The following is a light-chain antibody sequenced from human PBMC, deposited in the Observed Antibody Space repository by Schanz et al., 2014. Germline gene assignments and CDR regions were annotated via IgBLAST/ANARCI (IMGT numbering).Light chain of an antibody. J-gene: IGLJ2*01. V-gene: IGLV2-11*01. Sequence: QSALTQPRSVSGSPGQSVTISCTGVSSDAGGFTYVSWYQQLPGKAPKLMIYDVSKRPSGVPDRFSGSKSGTSASLAITGLQAEDEAYYYCSSYSTSSPLLFGGGTQLTVL. CDR3: SSYSTSSPLL. CDR2: DVS. CDR1: SSDAGGFTY.